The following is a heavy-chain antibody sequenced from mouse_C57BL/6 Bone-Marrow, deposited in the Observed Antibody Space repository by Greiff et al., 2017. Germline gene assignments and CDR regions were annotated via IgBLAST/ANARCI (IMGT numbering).Heavy chain of an antibody. CDR1: GYTFTSYG. CDR2: IYPRSGNT. CDR3: ARFTTVVAPHAMDY. Sequence: QVQLQQSGAELARPGASVKLSCKASGYTFTSYGISWVKQRTGQGLEWIGEIYPRSGNTYYNEKFKGKATLTADKSSSTAYMELRSLTSEDSAVYFCARFTTVVAPHAMDYWGQGTSVTGSS. J-gene: IGHJ4*01. V-gene: IGHV1-81*01. D-gene: IGHD1-1*01.